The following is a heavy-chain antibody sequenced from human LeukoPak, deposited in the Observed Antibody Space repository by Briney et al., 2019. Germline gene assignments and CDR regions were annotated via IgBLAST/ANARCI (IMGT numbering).Heavy chain of an antibody. V-gene: IGHV3-30*03. Sequence: PGGSLRLSCAASGFTFSSYGMHWVRQAPGKGLEWVAVISYDGSNKYYADSVKGRFTISRDSSKNTLYLQMNSLRAEDTAVYYCARGDTSLVIAYWGQGTLVTVSS. J-gene: IGHJ4*02. CDR2: ISYDGSNK. CDR3: ARGDTSLVIAY. D-gene: IGHD5-18*01. CDR1: GFTFSSYG.